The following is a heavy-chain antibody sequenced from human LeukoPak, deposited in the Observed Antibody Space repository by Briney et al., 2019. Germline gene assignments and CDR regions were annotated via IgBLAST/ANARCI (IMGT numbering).Heavy chain of an antibody. CDR3: ARDIQRPTSGSYYDY. J-gene: IGHJ4*02. CDR1: GYTFTSYY. V-gene: IGHV1-46*01. D-gene: IGHD1-26*01. Sequence: ASVKVSCKASGYTFTSYYMHWVRQAPGQGLEWMGIINPSGGSTSYAQKLQGRVTMTTDTSTSTAYMELRSLRSDDTAVYYCARDIQRPTSGSYYDYWGQGTLVTVSS. CDR2: INPSGGST.